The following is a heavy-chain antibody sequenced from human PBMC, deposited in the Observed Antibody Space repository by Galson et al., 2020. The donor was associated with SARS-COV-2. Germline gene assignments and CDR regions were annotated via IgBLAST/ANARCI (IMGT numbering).Heavy chain of an antibody. CDR1: GYIFIDYY. CDR3: AREGWGAAAKNYYFDY. J-gene: IGHJ4*02. Sequence: ASVKVSCKASGYIFIDYYIQWVRQAPGQGLEWMGRINPNRGGTNYAQKFQGRVTMTRDTSISTAYMELSSLRSDDTALYFCAREGWGAAAKNYYFDYWGQGTLVTVSS. V-gene: IGHV1-2*06. CDR2: INPNRGGT. D-gene: IGHD6-13*01.